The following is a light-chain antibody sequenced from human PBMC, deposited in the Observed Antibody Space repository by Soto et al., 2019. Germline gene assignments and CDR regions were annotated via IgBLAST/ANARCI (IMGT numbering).Light chain of an antibody. CDR3: QHYNEYSST. Sequence: DIQMTQSPSTLSASVGDRITITCRASQSIRSWLAWYQQKPEKSPTLLIYDASILESGVPSRFSGSGSGTECTLTISSLHPDDFATYYCQHYNEYSSTFGPGTKVDIK. J-gene: IGKJ3*01. V-gene: IGKV1-5*01. CDR1: QSIRSW. CDR2: DAS.